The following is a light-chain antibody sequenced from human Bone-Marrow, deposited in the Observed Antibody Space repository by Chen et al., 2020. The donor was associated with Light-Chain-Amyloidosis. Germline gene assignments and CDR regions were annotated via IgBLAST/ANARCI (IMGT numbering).Light chain of an antibody. CDR3: QVWDRGSDRPV. CDR2: DDS. Sequence: SYVLTQPSSVSVAPGQTATIACGGNNIGSTSVHWYQKTPGQAPLLVVYDDSDRPSGIPERLSGSNSGNTATLTISRVEAGDEADYYCQVWDRGSDRPVFGGGTKLTVL. J-gene: IGLJ3*02. CDR1: NIGSTS. V-gene: IGLV3-21*02.